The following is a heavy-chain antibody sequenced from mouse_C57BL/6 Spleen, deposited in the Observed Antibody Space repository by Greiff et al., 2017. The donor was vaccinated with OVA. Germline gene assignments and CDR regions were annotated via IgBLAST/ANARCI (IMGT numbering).Heavy chain of an antibody. CDR3: TREGAYDYLFDY. CDR2: ISSGGDYI. Sequence: EVQVVESGEGLVKPGGSLKLSCAASGFTFSSYAMSWVRQTPEKRLEWVAYISSGGDYIYYADTVKGRFTISRDNARNTLYLQMSSLKSEDTAMYYCTREGAYDYLFDYWGQGTTLTVSS. V-gene: IGHV5-9-1*02. J-gene: IGHJ2*01. D-gene: IGHD2-4*01. CDR1: GFTFSSYA.